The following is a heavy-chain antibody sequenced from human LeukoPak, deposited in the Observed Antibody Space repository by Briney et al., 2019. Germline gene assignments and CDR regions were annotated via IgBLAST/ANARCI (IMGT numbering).Heavy chain of an antibody. D-gene: IGHD6-6*01. CDR3: ASIAARPIEYYFDY. CDR2: IYYSGST. Sequence: SETLSLTCTVSGGSISSGDYYWSWIRQPPGKGLEWIGYIYYSGSTYYNPSLKSRVTISVDTSKNQFSLKLSSVTAADTAVYYCASIAARPIEYYFDYWGQGTLVTVSS. CDR1: GGSISSGDYY. J-gene: IGHJ4*02. V-gene: IGHV4-30-4*01.